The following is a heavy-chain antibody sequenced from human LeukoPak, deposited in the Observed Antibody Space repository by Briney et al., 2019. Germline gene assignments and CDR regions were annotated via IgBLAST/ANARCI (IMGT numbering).Heavy chain of an antibody. D-gene: IGHD3-22*01. CDR1: GLTFSSYG. Sequence: GGSLRLSCAASGLTFSSYGMHWVRQAPGKGLEWVAVISYDGSNKYYADSVKGRFTISRDNSKNTLYLQMNSLRAEDTAVYYCAKDWRYYDSSGYYSNWGQGTLVTVSS. J-gene: IGHJ4*02. CDR2: ISYDGSNK. CDR3: AKDWRYYDSSGYYSN. V-gene: IGHV3-30*18.